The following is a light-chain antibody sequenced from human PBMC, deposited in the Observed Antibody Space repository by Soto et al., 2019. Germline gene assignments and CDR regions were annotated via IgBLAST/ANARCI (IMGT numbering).Light chain of an antibody. CDR2: DAS. Sequence: EIVLTQSPATLSLSPGERATLSCRASQSVHNYVAWYQQKPAQAPRLLIYDASNRATGVPGRFSGSGSGTDFTLTISSLEPEDFAVYYCQQRFNWPPITFGQGTRLEIK. V-gene: IGKV3-11*01. CDR1: QSVHNY. CDR3: QQRFNWPPIT. J-gene: IGKJ5*01.